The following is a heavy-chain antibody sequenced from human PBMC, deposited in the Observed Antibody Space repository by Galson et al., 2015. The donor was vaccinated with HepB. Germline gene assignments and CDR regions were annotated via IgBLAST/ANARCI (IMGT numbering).Heavy chain of an antibody. J-gene: IGHJ4*02. CDR1: GFTFSSYG. D-gene: IGHD6-19*01. CDR2: ISYDGSNK. V-gene: IGHV3-30*18. CDR3: AKDSYSSVGNFDY. Sequence: SLRLSCAASGFTFSSYGMHWVRQAPGKGLEWVAVISYDGSNKYYADSVKGRFTISRDNSKNTLYLQMNSLRAEDTAVYYCAKDSYSSVGNFDYWGQGTLVTGSS.